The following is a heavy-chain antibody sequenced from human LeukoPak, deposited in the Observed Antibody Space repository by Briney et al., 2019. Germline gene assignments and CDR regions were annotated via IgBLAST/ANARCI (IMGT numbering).Heavy chain of an antibody. CDR1: GGSFSGYY. D-gene: IGHD6-13*01. CDR2: INHSEST. V-gene: IGHV4-34*01. J-gene: IGHJ2*01. Sequence: PSEILSLTCAVYGGSFSGYYWSWIRQPPGKGLEWIGEINHSESTNYNPPLKSRVTISVDTSKNQFSLKLSSVTAADTAVYYCARVYYSNSYDYWYFDLWGRGTLVTVSS. CDR3: ARVYYSNSYDYWYFDL.